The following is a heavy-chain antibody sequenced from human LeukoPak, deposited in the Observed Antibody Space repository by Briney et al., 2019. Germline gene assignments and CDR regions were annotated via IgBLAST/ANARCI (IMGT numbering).Heavy chain of an antibody. CDR1: GFAFSTYS. J-gene: IGHJ3*02. CDR3: ARVDWMIGAFDI. CDR2: ITSSSSTI. D-gene: IGHD3-22*01. Sequence: GGSLRLSCAASGFAFSTYSMNWVRQAPGKGLGWVSYITSSSSTIYYADSVRGRFTISRDNAKNSLYLQMNSLRDEDTAVYYCARVDWMIGAFDIWGQGTMVTVSS. V-gene: IGHV3-48*02.